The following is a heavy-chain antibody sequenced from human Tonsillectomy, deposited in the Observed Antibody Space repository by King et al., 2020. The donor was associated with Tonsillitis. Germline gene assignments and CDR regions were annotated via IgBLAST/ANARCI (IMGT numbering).Heavy chain of an antibody. Sequence: QLQESGPGLVKSSQTLSLTCTVSGGSISSGDYYWSWIRQYPGKGLEWIGYIFYSGTTYYNPSLKSLVTISVDMSKNQFSLKLSSVTAADTAVYYCVRGGRGRFDPWGQGTLVTVSS. V-gene: IGHV4-31*01. CDR1: GGSISSGDYY. D-gene: IGHD5-24*01. CDR3: VRGGRGRFDP. J-gene: IGHJ5*02. CDR2: IFYSGTT.